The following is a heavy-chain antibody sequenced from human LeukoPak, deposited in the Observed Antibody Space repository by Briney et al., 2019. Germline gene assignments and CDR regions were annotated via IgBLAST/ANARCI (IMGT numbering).Heavy chain of an antibody. Sequence: SETLSLTCTVSGGTISSYYWSWIRQSPGKGLEWFGYISYSGSTNYNPSLKSRVTISVDTSKNQFSLKLSSVTAADTAVYYCARSVDDILTGYYPIPGFDYWGQGTLVTVSS. D-gene: IGHD3-9*01. CDR1: GGTISSYY. J-gene: IGHJ4*02. V-gene: IGHV4-59*01. CDR3: ARSVDDILTGYYPIPGFDY. CDR2: ISYSGST.